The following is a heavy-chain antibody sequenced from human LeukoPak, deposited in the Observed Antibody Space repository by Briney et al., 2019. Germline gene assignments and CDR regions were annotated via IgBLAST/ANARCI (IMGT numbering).Heavy chain of an antibody. V-gene: IGHV4-39*01. J-gene: IGHJ1*01. D-gene: IGHD3-22*01. CDR2: IYYSGRT. CDR3: ARRRYYDGSGYLE. Sequence: SETLPLTCSVSSDSVSRSDSYWDWIRQPPGKGLEWIGTIYYSGRTYYSPSLKSRVTMSVDPSNNQFSLNLRSVTAADTALYYCARRRYYDGSGYLEWGQGTLLSVSS. CDR1: SDSVSRSDSY.